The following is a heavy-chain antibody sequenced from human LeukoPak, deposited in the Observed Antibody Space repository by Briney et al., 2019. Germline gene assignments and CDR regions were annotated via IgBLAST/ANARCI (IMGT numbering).Heavy chain of an antibody. D-gene: IGHD3-22*01. CDR2: IIPIFGTA. Sequence: SVKVSCKASGGIFSSYAISWVRQAPGQGLEWMGGIIPIFGTANYAQKFQGRVTITADESTSTAYMELSSLRSEDTAVYYCARDLGYDSSGYYLELDYWGQGTLVTVSS. V-gene: IGHV1-69*13. J-gene: IGHJ4*02. CDR3: ARDLGYDSSGYYLELDY. CDR1: GGIFSSYA.